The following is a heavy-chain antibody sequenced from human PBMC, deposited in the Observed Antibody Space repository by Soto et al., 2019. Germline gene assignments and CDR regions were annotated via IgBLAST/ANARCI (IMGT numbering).Heavy chain of an antibody. CDR2: INPNSGDT. Sequence: ASVKVSCTASGYTFTDYYIHWVRQAPGQGLEWMGWINPNSGDTNYAEMFQGRVAMTRDTSINTAYMELRRVTSDDTAVYFCATDEPFCAGDCFPAQNFDFWGQGTLVIV. CDR3: ATDEPFCAGDCFPAQNFDF. D-gene: IGHD2-21*02. CDR1: GYTFTDYY. V-gene: IGHV1-2*02. J-gene: IGHJ4*02.